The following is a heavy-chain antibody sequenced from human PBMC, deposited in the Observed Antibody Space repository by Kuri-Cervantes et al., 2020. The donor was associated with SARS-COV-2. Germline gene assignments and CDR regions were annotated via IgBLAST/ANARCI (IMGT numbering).Heavy chain of an antibody. CDR1: GFNFDDCA. V-gene: IGHV3-21*01. J-gene: IGHJ4*02. CDR2: ISSSSSYI. Sequence: GESLKISCAASGFNFDDCARQWVRQPPGEGLGWVSSISSSSSYIYYADSVKGRFTISRDNAKNSLYLQMNSLRAEDTAVYYCARDGNYYDSSGLIDYWGQGTLVTVSS. D-gene: IGHD3-22*01. CDR3: ARDGNYYDSSGLIDY.